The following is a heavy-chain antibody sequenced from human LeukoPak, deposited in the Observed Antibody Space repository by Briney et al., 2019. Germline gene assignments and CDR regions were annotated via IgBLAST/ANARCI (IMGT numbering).Heavy chain of an antibody. CDR2: ISSSSNTI. D-gene: IGHD3-3*01. V-gene: IGHV3-48*01. Sequence: PGGSRRLACVASGFTFSSYSMNWVRQSPGKGREWVAYISSSSNTIYYADSVKGRFTISRDNANNSLYLQMNSLRAEDTAVYYCARDGFDFWSGYPTTVDYWGQGTLVTVSS. J-gene: IGHJ4*02. CDR1: GFTFSSYS. CDR3: ARDGFDFWSGYPTTVDY.